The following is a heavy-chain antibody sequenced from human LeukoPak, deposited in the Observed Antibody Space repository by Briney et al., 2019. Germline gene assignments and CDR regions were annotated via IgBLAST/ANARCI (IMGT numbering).Heavy chain of an antibody. CDR1: GGSISSYY. CDR3: ARRSTVVTPRYAFDI. J-gene: IGHJ3*02. D-gene: IGHD4-23*01. Sequence: SETLSLTCTVSGGSISSYYWSWIRQPPGKGLEWIGYIYYSGSTNYNPSLKSRVTISVDTSKNQFSLKLSSVTAADTAVYYCARRSTVVTPRYAFDIWGQGTMVTVSS. V-gene: IGHV4-59*08. CDR2: IYYSGST.